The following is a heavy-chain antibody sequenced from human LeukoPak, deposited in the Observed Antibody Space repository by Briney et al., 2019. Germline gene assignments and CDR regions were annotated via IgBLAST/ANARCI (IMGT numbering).Heavy chain of an antibody. CDR1: GYSFTDYY. V-gene: IGHV1-2*04. J-gene: IGHJ6*02. CDR2: INPNSGDT. CDR3: ARDVREGYYYYGMDV. D-gene: IGHD1-26*01. Sequence: ASVKVSCKASGYSFTDYYIHWVRQPPGQGLEWMGWINPNSGDTNYAQKFQGWVTITRDTSISTVYMELSRLTSDDTAVYYCARDVREGYYYYGMDVWGQGTTVTVSS.